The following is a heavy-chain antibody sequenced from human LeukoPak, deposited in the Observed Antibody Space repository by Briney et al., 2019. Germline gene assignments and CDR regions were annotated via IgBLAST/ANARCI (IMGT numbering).Heavy chain of an antibody. CDR3: ARDFRPFTIFGVVNRQQEYYFDY. CDR1: GGSISSSSYY. CDR2: MYYSGST. V-gene: IGHV4-39*07. Sequence: PSETLSLTCTVSGGSISSSSYYWGWIRQPPGKGLEWIGSMYYSGSTYYNPSLKSRVTISVDTSKNQFSLKLSSVTAADTAVYYCARDFRPFTIFGVVNRQQEYYFDYWGQGTLVTVSS. J-gene: IGHJ4*02. D-gene: IGHD3-3*01.